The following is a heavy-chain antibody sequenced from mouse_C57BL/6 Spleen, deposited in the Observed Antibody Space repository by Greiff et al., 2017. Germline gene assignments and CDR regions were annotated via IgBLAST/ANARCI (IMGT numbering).Heavy chain of an antibody. J-gene: IGHJ4*01. CDR3: ARSRAQAYYAMDY. V-gene: IGHV1-54*01. D-gene: IGHD3-2*02. CDR1: GYAFTNYL. Sequence: VKLQQSGAELVRPGTSVKVSCKASGYAFTNYLIEWVKQRPGQGLEWIGVINPGSGGTNYNEKFKGKATLTADKSSSTAYMQLSSLTSADSAVYFCARSRAQAYYAMDYWGQGTSVTVSS. CDR2: INPGSGGT.